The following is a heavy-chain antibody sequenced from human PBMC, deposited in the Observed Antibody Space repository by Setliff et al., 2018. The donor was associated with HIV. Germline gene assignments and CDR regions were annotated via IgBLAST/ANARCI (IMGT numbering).Heavy chain of an antibody. CDR2: ISHTGST. J-gene: IGHJ4*02. Sequence: SETLSLTCAVYGGSFSAYYWSWIRQSPEMGLEWIAEISHTGSTKYNPSLGSRATISLATSKNQFSLSLRSLSAADTAVYYCARDKRYRFPFDSWGQGTLVT. V-gene: IGHV4-34*01. CDR1: GGSFSAYY. CDR3: ARDKRYRFPFDS. D-gene: IGHD2-2*02.